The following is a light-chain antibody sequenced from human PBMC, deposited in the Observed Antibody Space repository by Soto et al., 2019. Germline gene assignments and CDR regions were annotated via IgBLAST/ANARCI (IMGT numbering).Light chain of an antibody. CDR2: EVS. V-gene: IGLV2-23*02. CDR3: CSYAGSSTLYV. Sequence: QSVLPQPASVSGSPGQSITISCTGTSSDVGTYNLVSWYQQHPGKAPKLMIYEVSERPSGVSNRFSGSKSGNTASLTISGLQAEDEADYYCCSYAGSSTLYVFGTGTKVHRP. CDR1: SSDVGTYNL. J-gene: IGLJ1*01.